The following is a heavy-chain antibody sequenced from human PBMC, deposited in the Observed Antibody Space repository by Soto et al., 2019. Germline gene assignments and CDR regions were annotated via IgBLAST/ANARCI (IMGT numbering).Heavy chain of an antibody. D-gene: IGHD2-15*01. CDR2: IIPIFGTA. Sequence: QVQLVQSGAEVKKPGSSLKVSCKASGGTFSSYAISWVRQAPGQGLEWMGGIIPIFGTANYAQKFQGRVTITADESTSTAYMELSSLRSEDTAVYYCARVGGCSGGSCYSRSGWFDPWGQGTLVTVSS. V-gene: IGHV1-69*01. J-gene: IGHJ5*02. CDR3: ARVGGCSGGSCYSRSGWFDP. CDR1: GGTFSSYA.